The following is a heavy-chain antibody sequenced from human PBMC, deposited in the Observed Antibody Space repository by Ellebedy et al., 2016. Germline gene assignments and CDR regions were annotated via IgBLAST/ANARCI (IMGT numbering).Heavy chain of an antibody. J-gene: IGHJ6*02. V-gene: IGHV1-3*01. CDR3: ARDRMRGDPRSSYYYGMDV. CDR1: GYTFTTYA. D-gene: IGHD3-16*01. CDR2: INAGNGNT. Sequence: ASVKVSCKASGYTFTTYAIHWVRQAPGQRLEWMGWINAGNGNTKYSQKFQGRVTMTTDTSTSTASMELRSLRSDDTAVYYCARDRMRGDPRSSYYYGMDVWGQGTTVTVSS.